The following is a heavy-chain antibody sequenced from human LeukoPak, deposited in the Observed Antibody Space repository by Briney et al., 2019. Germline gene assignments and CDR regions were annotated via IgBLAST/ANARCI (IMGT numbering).Heavy chain of an antibody. J-gene: IGHJ4*02. CDR2: IYYSGST. CDR3: NSGYDLVDFDY. CDR1: GGSISSYY. V-gene: IGHV4-39*07. D-gene: IGHD5-12*01. Sequence: SETLSLTCTVSGGSISSYYWGWIRQPPGKGLEWIGSIYYSGSTYYNPSLKSRVTISVDTSKNQFSLKLSSVTAADTAVYYCNSGYDLVDFDYWGQGTLVTVSS.